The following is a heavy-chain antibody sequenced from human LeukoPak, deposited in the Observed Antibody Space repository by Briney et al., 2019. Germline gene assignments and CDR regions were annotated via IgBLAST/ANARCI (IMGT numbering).Heavy chain of an antibody. CDR1: GVSISSYY. V-gene: IGHV4-4*07. J-gene: IGHJ4*02. CDR2: IHTSGST. CDR3: ARDTYYYGSGRTPLDY. Sequence: SETLSLTCTVSGVSISSYYWSWIRQPAGKGLEWIGRIHTSGSTNYNPSLKSRVTMSVDTSKNQFSLKLSSVTAADTAVYYCARDTYYYGSGRTPLDYWGQGTLVTVSS. D-gene: IGHD3-10*01.